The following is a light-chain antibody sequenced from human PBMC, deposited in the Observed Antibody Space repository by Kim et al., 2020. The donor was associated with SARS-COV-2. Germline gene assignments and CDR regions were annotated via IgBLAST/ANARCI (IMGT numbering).Light chain of an antibody. CDR3: CSYAGSNNLV. CDR1: NNDVGSYDL. V-gene: IGLV2-23*02. Sequence: GQSITISCTGTNNDVGSYDLVSWYQQQPGEAPKVVIYGVTKRPSGVSDHFSGSKSGNTASLTISGLQTEDEGDYYCCSYAGSNNLVFGTGTKVTVL. J-gene: IGLJ1*01. CDR2: GVT.